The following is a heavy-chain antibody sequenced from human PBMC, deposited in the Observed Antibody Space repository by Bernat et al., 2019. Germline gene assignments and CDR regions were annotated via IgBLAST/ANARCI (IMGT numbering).Heavy chain of an antibody. V-gene: IGHV3-21*01. CDR2: ISSSSSYI. D-gene: IGHD2-8*02. J-gene: IGHJ3*02. CDR3: EREGDIVLVVYGGPQTETPDAFDI. CDR1: GFTFSSYS. Sequence: EVQLVESGGGLVKPGGSLRLSCAASGFTFSSYSMNWVRQAPGKGLEWVSSISSSSSYIYYADSVKGRFTISRDNAKNSLYLQMNSLRAEDTAVYYCEREGDIVLVVYGGPQTETPDAFDIWGQGTMVTVSS.